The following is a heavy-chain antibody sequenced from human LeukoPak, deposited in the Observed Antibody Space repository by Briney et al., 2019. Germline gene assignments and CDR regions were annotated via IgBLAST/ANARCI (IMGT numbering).Heavy chain of an antibody. CDR2: IWYDGSNK. J-gene: IGHJ6*02. D-gene: IGHD2-15*01. CDR3: ARYCSGGRCYLGYYYYGMDV. CDR1: GFTFSSYG. V-gene: IGHV3-33*01. Sequence: PGGSLRLSCAASGFTFSSYGIHWVRQAPGKGLEWVAVIWYDGSNKYYADSVKGRFTISRDNSKNTLYLQMNSLRAEDTAVYYCARYCSGGRCYLGYYYYGMDVWGQGTTVTVSS.